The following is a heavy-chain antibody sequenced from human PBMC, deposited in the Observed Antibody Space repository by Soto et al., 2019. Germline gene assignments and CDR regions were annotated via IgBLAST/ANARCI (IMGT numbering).Heavy chain of an antibody. CDR3: ARLEVGLWYFDL. CDR2: MYERGST. V-gene: IGHV4-59*08. D-gene: IGHD1-26*01. CDR1: GVSIKSYY. Sequence: LQESGPGLVKPSETLSLTCLVSGVSIKSYYWSWIRQSPGEGLEWIGYMYERGSTHYNPSLRRRVSLSIDTSKSHFSLSLASVTAADSAVYYCARLEVGLWYFDLWGPGTLVTVSS. J-gene: IGHJ2*01.